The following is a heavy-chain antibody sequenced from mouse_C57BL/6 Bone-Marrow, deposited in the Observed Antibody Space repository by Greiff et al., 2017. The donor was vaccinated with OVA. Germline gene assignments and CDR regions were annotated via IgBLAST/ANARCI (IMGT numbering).Heavy chain of an antibody. CDR1: GYTFTDYE. Sequence: QVQLQQSGAELVRPGASVTLSCKASGYTFTDYEMYWVKQTPVHGLEWIGAIDPETGGTAYNQKFKGKAILTADKSSSTAYMELRSLTSEDSAVYYCTRSYSNYYAMDYWGQGTSVTVSS. CDR2: IDPETGGT. CDR3: TRSYSNYYAMDY. V-gene: IGHV1-15*01. D-gene: IGHD2-5*01. J-gene: IGHJ4*01.